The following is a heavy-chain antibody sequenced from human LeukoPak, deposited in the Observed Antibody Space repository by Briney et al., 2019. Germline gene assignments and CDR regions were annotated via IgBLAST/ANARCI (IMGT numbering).Heavy chain of an antibody. D-gene: IGHD4-17*01. J-gene: IGHJ4*02. V-gene: IGHV4-39*01. Sequence: SETLSLTCTVSGDFLSSGDYYWGWIRQSPGKGLTWIGSIYYSGSTLYNASFESRVTMSVDTSKNQFSLKLRSVTAADTAVYFCASHDYAEAPFDYWGQGALVTVSA. CDR1: GDFLSSGDYY. CDR3: ASHDYAEAPFDY. CDR2: IYYSGST.